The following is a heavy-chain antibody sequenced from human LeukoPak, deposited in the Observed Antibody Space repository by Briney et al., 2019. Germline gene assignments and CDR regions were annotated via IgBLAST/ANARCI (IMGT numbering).Heavy chain of an antibody. CDR2: ISGSGGST. CDR1: GFTFSSYA. V-gene: IGHV3-23*01. Sequence: PGGSLRLSCAASGFTFSSYAMSWVREAPGKGLEWVSAISGSGGSTYYADSVKGGFTISRDNSKNTLYLQMNSLRAEDTAGYYCAKASWSDPDYWGQGTLVTVSS. D-gene: IGHD1-1*01. J-gene: IGHJ4*02. CDR3: AKASWSDPDY.